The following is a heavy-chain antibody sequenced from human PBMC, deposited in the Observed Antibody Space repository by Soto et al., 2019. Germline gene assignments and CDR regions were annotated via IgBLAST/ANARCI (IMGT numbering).Heavy chain of an antibody. D-gene: IGHD7-27*01. Sequence: SETLSLTCTVSGGSISSGDYYWNWIRQHPGKGLEWIGYIYYSGSTYYNPSLKSRVTISVDTSKNQFSLKLSSVTAADTAVYYCARNSDWGWRQNYFDYWGQGTLVTVSS. CDR1: GGSISSGDYY. CDR2: IYYSGST. V-gene: IGHV4-61*08. CDR3: ARNSDWGWRQNYFDY. J-gene: IGHJ4*02.